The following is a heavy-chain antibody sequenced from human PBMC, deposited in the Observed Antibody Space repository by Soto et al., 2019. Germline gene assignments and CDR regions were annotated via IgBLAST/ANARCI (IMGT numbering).Heavy chain of an antibody. Sequence: SETLSLTCAVYGGSFSGYYWSWIRQPPGKGLEWIGEINHSGSTNYNPSLKSRVTISKNTLYLQMNSLKTEDTAVYYCTTDLPSTVTTDWFDPWGQGTLVTVSS. CDR3: TTDLPSTVTTDWFDP. V-gene: IGHV4-34*01. CDR2: INHSGST. J-gene: IGHJ5*02. D-gene: IGHD4-4*01. CDR1: GGSFSGYY.